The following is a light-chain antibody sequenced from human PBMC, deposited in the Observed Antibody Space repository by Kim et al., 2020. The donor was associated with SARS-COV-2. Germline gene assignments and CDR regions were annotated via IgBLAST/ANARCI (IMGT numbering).Light chain of an antibody. V-gene: IGKV1-33*01. CDR1: KDINNY. CDR2: DAS. J-gene: IGKJ2*01. Sequence: ASVGDRVTITGPASKDINNYLSWYQQKPGKAPKLLIYDASNLETGVPSRFSGSGSGTDFTFTISSLQPEDIATYYCQQYDNPPYTFGQGTKLEI. CDR3: QQYDNPPYT.